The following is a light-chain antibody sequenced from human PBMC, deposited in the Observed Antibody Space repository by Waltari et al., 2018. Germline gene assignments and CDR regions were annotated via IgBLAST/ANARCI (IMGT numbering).Light chain of an antibody. CDR1: QRINTW. J-gene: IGKJ2*01. CDR3: QQYYRYYT. CDR2: DVS. V-gene: IGKV1-5*01. Sequence: IQMTQSPSALSASVGDRVTITCQSSQRINTWMAWYQQRPGKAPKVLIYDVSTLESGVPSRFSGSGSGTEFTLAINNLQPEDFATYYCQQYYRYYTFGQGTKLEIK.